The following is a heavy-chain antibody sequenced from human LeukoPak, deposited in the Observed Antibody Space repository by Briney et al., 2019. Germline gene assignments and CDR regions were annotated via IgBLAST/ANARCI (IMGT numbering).Heavy chain of an antibody. D-gene: IGHD6-13*01. Sequence: GGSLRLSCAASGFTFSSFWMTWVRQAPGKGLEWVANIKQDGFEKNYVDSVKGRFTISRDNAKNSLYLQMNSLRVDDTAVYYCARGWSPILWGQGTLVTVSS. V-gene: IGHV3-7*01. CDR1: GFTFSSFW. CDR2: IKQDGFEK. CDR3: ARGWSPIL. J-gene: IGHJ4*02.